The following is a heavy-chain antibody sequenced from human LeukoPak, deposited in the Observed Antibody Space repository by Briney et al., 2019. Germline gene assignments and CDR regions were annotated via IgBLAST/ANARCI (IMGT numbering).Heavy chain of an antibody. CDR1: GYTFTSYG. Sequence: ASVKVSCKASGYTFTSYGISWVRQAPGQGLEWMGWMNPNSGNTGYAQKFQGRVTITRNTSISTAYMELSSLRSEDTAVYYCARADDGGIDYWGQGTLVTVSS. D-gene: IGHD3-16*01. V-gene: IGHV1-8*03. CDR3: ARADDGGIDY. CDR2: MNPNSGNT. J-gene: IGHJ4*02.